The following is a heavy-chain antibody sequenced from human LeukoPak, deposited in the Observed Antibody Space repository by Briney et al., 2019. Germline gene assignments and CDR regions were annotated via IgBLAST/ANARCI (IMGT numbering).Heavy chain of an antibody. CDR2: IKSKTDGGTT. V-gene: IGHV3-15*01. CDR3: TTAAREMATITGFYFDY. Sequence: GGSLRLSCAASGFTFSNAWMSWVRQAPAKGLQSVGRIKSKTDGGTTDYAAPVKGRFTISRDDSKNTLYLQMNSLKTEDTAVYYCTTAAREMATITGFYFDYWGQGTLVTVSS. J-gene: IGHJ4*02. D-gene: IGHD5-24*01. CDR1: GFTFSNAW.